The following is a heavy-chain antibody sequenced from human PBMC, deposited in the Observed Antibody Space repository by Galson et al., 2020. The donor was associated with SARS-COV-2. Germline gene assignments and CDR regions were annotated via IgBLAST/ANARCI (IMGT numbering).Heavy chain of an antibody. J-gene: IGHJ6*02. CDR2: ISSSSSYI. CDR1: GFTFSSYS. Sequence: TGGSLRLSCAASGFTFSSYSMNWVRQAPGKGLEWVSSISSSSSYIYYADSVKGRFTISRDNAKNSLYLQMNSLRAEDTAVYYCARDRGVGATVYYGMDVWGQGTTVTVSS. D-gene: IGHD1-26*01. CDR3: ARDRGVGATVYYGMDV. V-gene: IGHV3-21*01.